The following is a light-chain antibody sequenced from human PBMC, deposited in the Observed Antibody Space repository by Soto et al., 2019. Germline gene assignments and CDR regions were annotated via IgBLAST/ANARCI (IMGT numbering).Light chain of an antibody. Sequence: LVMTQSPATLSVSPGERVSLSCRASQSVSNNLAWYHQRPGQAPRLLIYSVSARATGVPARFSGSGSGTDFILTISRLEPEDFAVYYCQQYGSSPRGTFGQGTRLEIK. CDR3: QQYGSSPRGT. CDR1: QSVSNN. J-gene: IGKJ5*01. V-gene: IGKV3-15*01. CDR2: SVS.